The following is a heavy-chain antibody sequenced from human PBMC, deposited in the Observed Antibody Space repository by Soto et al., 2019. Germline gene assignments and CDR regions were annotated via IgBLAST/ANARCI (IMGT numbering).Heavy chain of an antibody. Sequence: GESLRLSCAASGFTFTRYSMNWVRQAPGKGLEWVSSISSTTNYIYYGDSMKGRFTISRDNAKNSLYLEMKSLRAEDTAVYYCARESEDLTSNFDYRGQGTLVTVSS. CDR2: ISSTTNYI. CDR1: GFTFTRYS. CDR3: ARESEDLTSNFDY. V-gene: IGHV3-21*06. J-gene: IGHJ4*02.